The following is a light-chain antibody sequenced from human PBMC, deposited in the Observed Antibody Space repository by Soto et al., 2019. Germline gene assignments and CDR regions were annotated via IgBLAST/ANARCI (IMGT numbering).Light chain of an antibody. Sequence: LTQPASVSGSPGQSITISCTGTSSDVGGYNYVSWYQQHPGKAPKLMIYDVSNRPSGVSNRFSGSKSGNTASLTISGLQAEDEADYYCSSYTSSSTLVFGTGTKLTVL. J-gene: IGLJ1*01. CDR3: SSYTSSSTLV. CDR1: SSDVGGYNY. V-gene: IGLV2-14*01. CDR2: DVS.